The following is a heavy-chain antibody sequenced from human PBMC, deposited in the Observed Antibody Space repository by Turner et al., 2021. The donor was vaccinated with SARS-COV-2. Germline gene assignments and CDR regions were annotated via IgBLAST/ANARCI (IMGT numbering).Heavy chain of an antibody. V-gene: IGHV3-23*01. CDR2: LSGSGGST. D-gene: IGHD4-17*01. CDR3: AKVPPYGDYFDY. J-gene: IGHJ4*02. CDR1: GFTFSSYA. Sequence: EVQLLESGGRLVQPGGSLRLSCAASGFTFSSYAMSWVRQAPGKGLEWVSALSGSGGSTYYADSVKGRFTISRDTSKNTLYLQMNSLRAEDTAVYYCAKVPPYGDYFDYWGQGTLVTVSS.